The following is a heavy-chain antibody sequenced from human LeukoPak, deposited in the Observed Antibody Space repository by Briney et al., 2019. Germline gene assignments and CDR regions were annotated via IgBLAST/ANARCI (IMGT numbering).Heavy chain of an antibody. CDR3: AREDYCSGGSCYSGYLQH. Sequence: PSETLSLTCTVSGGSIGSYYWSWIRQPPGKGLEWIGYIYYSGTTNYNPSLKSRVTISVDTSKNQFSLKLSSVTAADTAVYYCAREDYCSGGSCYSGYLQHWGQGTLVTVSS. CDR2: IYYSGTT. V-gene: IGHV4-59*01. D-gene: IGHD2-15*01. J-gene: IGHJ1*01. CDR1: GGSIGSYY.